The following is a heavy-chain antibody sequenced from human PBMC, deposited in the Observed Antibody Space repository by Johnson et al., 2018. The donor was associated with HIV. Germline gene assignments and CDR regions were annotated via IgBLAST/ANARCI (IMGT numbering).Heavy chain of an antibody. J-gene: IGHJ3*02. CDR3: AKGSVAVLDAFDI. V-gene: IGHV3-30*18. CDR1: GFTFSDYW. D-gene: IGHD4-23*01. CDR2: ISYDGSNK. Sequence: QVQLVESGGGLVQPGGSLRLSCAASGFTFSDYWMTWVRQAPGKGLEWVAFISYDGSNKYYADSVKGRFTISRDNSKNTLYLQMNSLRAEDTAVYYCAKGSVAVLDAFDIWGQGTMVTVSS.